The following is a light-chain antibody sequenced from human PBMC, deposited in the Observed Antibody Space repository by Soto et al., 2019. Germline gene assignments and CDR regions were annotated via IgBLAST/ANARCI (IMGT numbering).Light chain of an antibody. J-gene: IGKJ4*01. CDR2: DAS. V-gene: IGKV3-11*01. CDR3: QQRSNWPLT. CDR1: QSVSSY. Sequence: EIVLTQSQATLSLSPGERATLSCRASQSVSSYLAWYQQKPGQAPRLLIYDASNRATGVPARFSGSGSGTDFTLTFSSLEPEDFAVYYCQQRSNWPLTFGGGTKVEIK.